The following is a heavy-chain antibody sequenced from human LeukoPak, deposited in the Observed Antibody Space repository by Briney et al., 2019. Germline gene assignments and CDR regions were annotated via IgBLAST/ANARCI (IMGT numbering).Heavy chain of an antibody. CDR3: AKDSRPTGGLLPRGYFDY. J-gene: IGHJ4*02. Sequence: QPGGSLRLSCAASRFTVSSNYMNWVRQAPGKGLEWVAFIRYDGSNKYYADSVKGRFTISRDNSKNTLYLQMNSLRAEDTAVYYCAKDSRPTGGLLPRGYFDYWGQGTLVTVSS. D-gene: IGHD1-26*01. CDR1: RFTVSSNY. CDR2: IRYDGSNK. V-gene: IGHV3-30*02.